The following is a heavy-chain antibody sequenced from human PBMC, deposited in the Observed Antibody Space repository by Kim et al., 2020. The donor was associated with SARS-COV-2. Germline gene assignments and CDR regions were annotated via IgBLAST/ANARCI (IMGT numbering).Heavy chain of an antibody. CDR2: IWYDGSNK. J-gene: IGHJ4*01. V-gene: IGHV3-33*01. D-gene: IGHD6-19*01. CDR1: GFTFSSYG. Sequence: GGSLRLSCAASGFTFSSYGMHWVRQAPGKGLEWVAVIWYDGSNKYYADSVKGRFTISRDNSKNTLYLQMNSLRAEDTAVYYCARSGYSSGWYYFDYWGHGTLVTVSS. CDR3: ARSGYSSGWYYFDY.